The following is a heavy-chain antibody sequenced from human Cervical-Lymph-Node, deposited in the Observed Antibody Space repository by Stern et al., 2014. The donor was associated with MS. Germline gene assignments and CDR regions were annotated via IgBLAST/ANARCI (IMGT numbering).Heavy chain of an antibody. D-gene: IGHD3-10*01. J-gene: IGHJ4*02. CDR3: ARGEGYIDTMDY. V-gene: IGHV3-11*01. Sequence: VQLVESGGGLVKPGGSLRLSCAASGFTFSDYYMTWIRQAPGKGLEWVSYISPSGNTVFYEDSLKGPFTVSRDNAKNSLYLQMNSLTAEDTAVYYCARGEGYIDTMDYWGQGTLVTVSS. CDR2: ISPSGNTV. CDR1: GFTFSDYY.